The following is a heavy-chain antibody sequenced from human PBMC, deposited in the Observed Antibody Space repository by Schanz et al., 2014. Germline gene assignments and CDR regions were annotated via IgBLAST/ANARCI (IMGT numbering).Heavy chain of an antibody. V-gene: IGHV3-23*04. D-gene: IGHD6-13*01. J-gene: IGHJ4*01. CDR1: GFTVSSNH. CDR3: AREQIMAAAGLVDY. Sequence: EGQLAESGGGLVQPGGSLRLSCAVSGFTVSSNHMSWVRQAPGKGLEWVSGISGSGGSTYYADSVKGRFTISRDNAKNSLYLQMNSLRAEDTAVYYCAREQIMAAAGLVDYWGHGTLVTVSS. CDR2: ISGSGGST.